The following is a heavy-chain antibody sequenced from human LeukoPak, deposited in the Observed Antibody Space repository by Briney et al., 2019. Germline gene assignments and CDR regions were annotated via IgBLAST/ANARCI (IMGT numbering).Heavy chain of an antibody. CDR2: INHSGST. CDR1: GGSFSGYY. D-gene: IGHD2-2*01. Sequence: TPSETLSLTCAVYGGSFSGYYWSWIRQPPGKGLEWIGEINHSGSTNYNPSLKSRVTMSVDTSKNQFSLKLSSVTAADTAVYYCARSGIVVVPAATYLYGMDVWGQGTTVTVSS. V-gene: IGHV4-34*01. CDR3: ARSGIVVVPAATYLYGMDV. J-gene: IGHJ6*02.